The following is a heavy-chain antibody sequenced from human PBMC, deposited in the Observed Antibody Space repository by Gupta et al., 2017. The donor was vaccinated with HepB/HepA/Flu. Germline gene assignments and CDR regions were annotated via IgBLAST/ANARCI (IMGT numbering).Heavy chain of an antibody. CDR2: IIPIFGTA. D-gene: IGHD3-3*01. CDR1: GCTFSNYA. Sequence: QVQLVQSGAEVRKPGSSVKVSCKASGCTFSNYAINWVRQAPGQGLEWMGGIIPIFGTANYAQKFQGRVTITADKSTVTVYMELSSLRSDDTAVYYCASGVGDFWSGRSDYWGQGTLVTVSS. V-gene: IGHV1-69*06. J-gene: IGHJ4*02. CDR3: ASGVGDFWSGRSDY.